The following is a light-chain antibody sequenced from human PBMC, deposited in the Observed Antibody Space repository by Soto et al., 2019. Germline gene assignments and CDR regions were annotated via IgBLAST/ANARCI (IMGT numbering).Light chain of an antibody. V-gene: IGKV3-11*01. CDR2: DAY. Sequence: EVVLTQSPATLSLSPGERATLSCRASQSVFGYLDWYHHKPGQAPSLLIYDAYKRATGVTARFSGSGSETDFTLTISSLGPEDFAVYDCQQRSDAPPLTFGGGTKVEIK. CDR3: QQRSDAPPLT. J-gene: IGKJ4*02. CDR1: QSVFGY.